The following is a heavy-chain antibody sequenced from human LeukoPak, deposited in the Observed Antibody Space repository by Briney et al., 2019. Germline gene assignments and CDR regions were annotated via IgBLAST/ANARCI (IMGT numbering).Heavy chain of an antibody. V-gene: IGHV1-69*13. J-gene: IGHJ6*03. Sequence: ASVKVSCKASGGSFSNYAVSWVRHAPGQGLEWMGGVIPLFGSADYAQKFQGRVTFTADESTSTAYMERSSLRPEDTAVFYCARDTGDGYTPPDYYYYMDVWGKGTTVTVSS. CDR3: ARDTGDGYTPPDYYYYMDV. CDR1: GGSFSNYA. D-gene: IGHD5-24*01. CDR2: VIPLFGSA.